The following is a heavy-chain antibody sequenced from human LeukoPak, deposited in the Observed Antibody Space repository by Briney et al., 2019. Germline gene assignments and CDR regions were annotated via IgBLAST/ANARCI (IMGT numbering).Heavy chain of an antibody. CDR1: GYTFTGYY. J-gene: IGHJ4*02. V-gene: IGHV1-2*02. D-gene: IGHD3-22*01. CDR2: INPNSGGT. Sequence: ASVKVSCKASGYTFTGYYMHWVRQAPGQGLEWMGWINPNSGGTNYAQKFQGRVTMTRDTSISTAYMEQSRLRSDDTAVYYCARTMDSSGHYRWGIAYWGQGTLVTVSS. CDR3: ARTMDSSGHYRWGIAY.